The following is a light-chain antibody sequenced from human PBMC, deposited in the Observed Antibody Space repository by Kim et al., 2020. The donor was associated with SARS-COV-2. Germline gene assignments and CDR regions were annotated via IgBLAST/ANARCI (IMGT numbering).Light chain of an antibody. J-gene: IGKJ5*01. CDR2: GAS. CDR3: LQHSTYPIT. V-gene: IGKV1-17*01. CDR1: QEIRND. Sequence: ASVGDGITITCRASQEIRNDLGWYQQNPGRAPKRLIYGASSLQSGVPSRFSGSGSGTEFTLTISSVQPEDFATYFCLQHSTYPITFGQGTRLEIK.